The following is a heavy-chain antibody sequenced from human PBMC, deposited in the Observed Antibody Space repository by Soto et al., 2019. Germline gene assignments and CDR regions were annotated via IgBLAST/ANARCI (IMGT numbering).Heavy chain of an antibody. J-gene: IGHJ1*01. D-gene: IGHD2-21*02. CDR2: IWYDGSNK. V-gene: IGHV3-33*01. CDR1: GFTFSSYG. CDR3: ARGTRAYCGGDCYYQYFQH. Sequence: QVQLGESGGGVVQPGRSLRLSCAASGFTFSSYGMHWVRQAPGKGLEWVAVIWYDGSNKYYADSVKGRFTISRDNSKNTLYLQMNSLRAEDTAVYYCARGTRAYCGGDCYYQYFQHWGQGTLVTVSS.